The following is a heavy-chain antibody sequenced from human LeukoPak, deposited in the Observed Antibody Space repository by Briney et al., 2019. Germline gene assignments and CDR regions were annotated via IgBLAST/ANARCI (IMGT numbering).Heavy chain of an antibody. Sequence: GGSLRLSCAASGFTFSSYEMNWVRQAPGEGLEWVSYISSSGSTIYYADSVKGRFTISRDNAKNSLYLQMNSLRAEDTAVYYCARALTVVVDYYYYGMDVWGQGTTVTVSS. D-gene: IGHD3-22*01. CDR1: GFTFSSYE. J-gene: IGHJ6*02. CDR3: ARALTVVVDYYYYGMDV. CDR2: ISSSGSTI. V-gene: IGHV3-48*03.